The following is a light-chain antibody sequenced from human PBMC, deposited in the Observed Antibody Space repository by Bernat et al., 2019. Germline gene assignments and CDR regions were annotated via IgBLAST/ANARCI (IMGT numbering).Light chain of an antibody. CDR1: QSLVRSDGNTL. V-gene: IGKV2-30*02. Sequence: DVVMTHSPLSLPVTLGQPASISCRSSQSLVRSDGNTLLHWFHHRPGQSPRRLIYQISNRDSGVPDRFSGSGSGTDFTLKVSMVEAEDVGVYYCMQNSQWTLTFGQGTKVEIK. CDR3: MQNSQWTLT. CDR2: QIS. J-gene: IGKJ1*01.